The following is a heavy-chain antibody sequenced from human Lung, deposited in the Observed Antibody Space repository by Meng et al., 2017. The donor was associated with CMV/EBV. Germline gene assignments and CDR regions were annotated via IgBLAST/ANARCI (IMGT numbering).Heavy chain of an antibody. CDR3: AKDQGGSSPDAFDI. V-gene: IGHV3-30*02. Sequence: SCAASGFTFSSYGMHWVRQAPGKGLEWVAFIRYDGSNKYYADSVKGRFTISRDNSKNTLYLQMNSLRAEDTAVYYCAKDQGGSSPDAFDIWGKGKXVNVAS. CDR2: IRYDGSNK. D-gene: IGHD2-2*01. J-gene: IGHJ3*02. CDR1: GFTFSSYG.